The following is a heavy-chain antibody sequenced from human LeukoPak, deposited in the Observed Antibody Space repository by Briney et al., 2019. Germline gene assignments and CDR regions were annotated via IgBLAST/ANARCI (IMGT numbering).Heavy chain of an antibody. CDR2: IYPGDSDT. Sequence: ESLKISCKGSGYSFTSYWIGWVRQMPGKGLEWKGIIYPGDSDTRYSPSFQGQVTISADKSISTAYLQWSSLKASDTAMYYCARAPSRDGYNSDYWGQGTLVTVSS. CDR1: GYSFTSYW. J-gene: IGHJ4*02. D-gene: IGHD5-24*01. CDR3: ARAPSRDGYNSDY. V-gene: IGHV5-51*01.